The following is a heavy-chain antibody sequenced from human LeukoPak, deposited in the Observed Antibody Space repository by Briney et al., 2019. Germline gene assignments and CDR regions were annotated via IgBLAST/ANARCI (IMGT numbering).Heavy chain of an antibody. D-gene: IGHD3-22*01. CDR3: TSRGINYYDSGGFTY. V-gene: IGHV3-21*01. J-gene: IGHJ4*02. CDR2: ISSSSAYI. CDR1: GFTFSGYS. Sequence: PGGSLSLSCAASGFTFSGYSMNWVRQAPGKGLEWVSSISSSSAYIYYAGSVKGRFTISRDNAKNSLYLQVNSLRAEDTAVYYCTSRGINYYDSGGFTYWGQGALVTVSS.